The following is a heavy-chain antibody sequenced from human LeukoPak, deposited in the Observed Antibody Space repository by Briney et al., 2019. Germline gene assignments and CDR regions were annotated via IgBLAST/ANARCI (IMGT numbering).Heavy chain of an antibody. CDR2: IRGSGGST. J-gene: IGHJ5*02. V-gene: IGHV3-23*01. D-gene: IGHD3-22*01. Sequence: GGSLRLSCAAPGFTFSSYAMSWVRQAPGKGLEGVSAIRGSGGSTYYADSVKGRFTISRDNSKNTLYLQMNSLRAEDTAVYYCAKDLYYYDSSGYSWGQGTLVTVSS. CDR3: AKDLYYYDSSGYS. CDR1: GFTFSSYA.